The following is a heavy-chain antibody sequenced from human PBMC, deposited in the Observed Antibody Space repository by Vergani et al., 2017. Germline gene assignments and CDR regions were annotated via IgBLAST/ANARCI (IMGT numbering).Heavy chain of an antibody. D-gene: IGHD3-16*01. V-gene: IGHV3-53*01. CDR1: GFTVSSNY. J-gene: IGHJ3*02. CDR3: AREVLGSRGAFDI. CDR2: IYSGGST. Sequence: EVQLVESGGGLIQPGGSLRLSCAASGFTVSSNYMSWVRQAPGKGLEWVSVIYSGGSTYYADSVKGRFTISRDNSKNTLYLQMNSLRAEGTAVYYCAREVLGSRGAFDIWGQGTMVTVSS.